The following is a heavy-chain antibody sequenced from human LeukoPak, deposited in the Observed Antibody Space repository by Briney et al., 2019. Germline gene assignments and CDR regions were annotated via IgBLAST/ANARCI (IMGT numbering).Heavy chain of an antibody. CDR3: ARDLNGDEDFDY. CDR1: GFTFSSHA. CDR2: IGSNGDDK. V-gene: IGHV3-48*03. J-gene: IGHJ4*02. D-gene: IGHD2-8*01. Sequence: GGSLRLSCAVSGFTFSSHAINWVRQAPGKGLEWLSYIGSNGDDKLYADSVKGRFTISRDDAKNSVYLQMNSLRDEDTALYYCARDLNGDEDFDYWGQGTLVTVSS.